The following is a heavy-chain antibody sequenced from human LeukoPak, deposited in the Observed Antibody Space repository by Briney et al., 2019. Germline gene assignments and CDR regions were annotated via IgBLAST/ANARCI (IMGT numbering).Heavy chain of an antibody. V-gene: IGHV4-39*01. D-gene: IGHD3-3*01. J-gene: IGHJ5*02. CDR1: GGSISSSSYY. CDR3: ARQSIGFWSGYYNVNWFDP. CDR2: IYYSGST. Sequence: SETLSLTCTVSGGSISSSSYYWGWIRQPPGTGLEWIGSIYYSGSTYYNPSLKSRVTISVDTSKNQFSLKLSSVTAADTAVYYCARQSIGFWSGYYNVNWFDPWGQGTLVTVSS.